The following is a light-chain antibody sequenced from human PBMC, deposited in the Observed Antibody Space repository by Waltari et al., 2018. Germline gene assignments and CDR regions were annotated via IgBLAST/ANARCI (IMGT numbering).Light chain of an antibody. J-gene: IGKJ2*01. CDR3: QQYDHLPYT. CDR1: QDISNY. CDR2: DAS. V-gene: IGKV1-33*01. Sequence: DIQMTQSPSSLSASVGDRVTITSQASQDISNYLHWHQQKPGKAPKVLIYDASNLERGVPPRMSGSGSGTDDTITISSLQPEDIARYYCQQYDHLPYTFGQGTKLEI.